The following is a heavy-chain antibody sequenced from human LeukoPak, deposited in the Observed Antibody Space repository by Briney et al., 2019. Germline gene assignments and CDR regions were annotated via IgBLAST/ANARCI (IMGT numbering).Heavy chain of an antibody. CDR1: GYSISSGYY. CDR3: ARGVYYDSSGPDYYFDY. V-gene: IGHV4-61*02. D-gene: IGHD3-22*01. CDR2: IYTSGST. Sequence: PSETLSLTCAVSGYSISSGYYWGWIRQPAGKGLEWIGRIYTSGSTNYNPSLKSRVTISVDTSKNQSSLKLSSVTAADTAVYYCARGVYYDSSGPDYYFDYWGQGTLVTVSS. J-gene: IGHJ4*02.